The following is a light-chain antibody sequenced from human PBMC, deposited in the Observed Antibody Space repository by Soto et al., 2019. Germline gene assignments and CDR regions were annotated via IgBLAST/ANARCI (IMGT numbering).Light chain of an antibody. Sequence: EIMLTQSPATLSLSPGERATLSCRASQSVNRFLAWYQQKPGQAPRLLIYDTSNRATGVPARFSGSGSGTDFTLTISSLEPEDFAVYYCHQRSNWPPLTFGGGTKVEIK. V-gene: IGKV3-11*01. CDR3: HQRSNWPPLT. J-gene: IGKJ4*01. CDR2: DTS. CDR1: QSVNRF.